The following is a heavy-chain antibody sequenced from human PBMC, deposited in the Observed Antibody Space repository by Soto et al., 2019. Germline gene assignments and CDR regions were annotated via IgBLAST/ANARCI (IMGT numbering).Heavy chain of an antibody. J-gene: IGHJ1*01. CDR2: ISYDGSNK. D-gene: IGHD3-3*01. V-gene: IGHV3-30*04. CDR1: GFTFSSYA. CDR3: ARGGITIFGVVIAEYFQH. Sequence: GGSLRLSCAASGFTFSSYAMHWVRQAPGKGLEWVAVISYDGSNKYYADSVKGRFTISRDNSKNTLYLQMNSLRAEDTAVYYCARGGITIFGVVIAEYFQHWGQGTLVTVSS.